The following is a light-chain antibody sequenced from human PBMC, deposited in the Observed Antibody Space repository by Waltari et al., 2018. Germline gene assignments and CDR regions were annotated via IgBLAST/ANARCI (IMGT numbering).Light chain of an antibody. CDR2: DKN. Sequence: SSELTQDPAVSVAMGQTVRITCQGGSLRSYYTRWYQQRPGQAPILVMYDKNNRPSRVPDRFSGSSSDNTASLTITGAQAEDEASYYCHSRDASGVGGSFGGGTKLTVL. CDR1: SLRSYY. V-gene: IGLV3-19*01. J-gene: IGLJ2*01. CDR3: HSRDASGVGGS.